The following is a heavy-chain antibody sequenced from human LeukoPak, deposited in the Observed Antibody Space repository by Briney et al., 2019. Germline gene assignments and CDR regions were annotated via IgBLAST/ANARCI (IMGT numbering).Heavy chain of an antibody. D-gene: IGHD3-22*01. J-gene: IGHJ5*02. CDR2: ISSSSSTI. Sequence: GGSLRLSCAASGFTFSSYSMNWVRQAPGKGLEWVSYISSSSSTIYYADSVRGRFTISRDNAKNSLYPQMNSLRAEDTAVYYCARERNNYYDSSGAGFDPWGQGTLVTVSS. V-gene: IGHV3-48*01. CDR3: ARERNNYYDSSGAGFDP. CDR1: GFTFSSYS.